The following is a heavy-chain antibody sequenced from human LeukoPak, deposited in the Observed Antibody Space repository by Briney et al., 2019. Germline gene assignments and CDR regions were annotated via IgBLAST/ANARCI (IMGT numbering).Heavy chain of an antibody. V-gene: IGHV4-59*08. CDR1: GGSIGRYY. CDR2: AYYSGST. CDR3: ARVRDFWSGYPALDFDY. Sequence: SETLSLTCTVSGGSIGRYYWSWIRQPPGKGLEWIGYAYYSGSTNYNPSLKSRVTISVDTSKNQFSLKLSSVTAADTAVYYCARVRDFWSGYPALDFDYWGQGTLVTVSS. D-gene: IGHD3-3*01. J-gene: IGHJ4*02.